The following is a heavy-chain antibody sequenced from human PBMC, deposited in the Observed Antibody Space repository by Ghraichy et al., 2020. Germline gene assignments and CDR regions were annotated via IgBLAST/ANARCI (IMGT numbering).Heavy chain of an antibody. D-gene: IGHD6-13*01. CDR3: AKDLYGSSWYMVGRDAFDI. CDR2: IRYDGSNK. Sequence: GGSLRLSCAASGFTFSSYGMHWVRQAPGKGLEWVAFIRYDGSNKYYADSVKGRFTISRDNSKNTLYLQMNSLRAEDTAVYYCAKDLYGSSWYMVGRDAFDIWGQGTMVTVSS. J-gene: IGHJ3*02. V-gene: IGHV3-30*02. CDR1: GFTFSSYG.